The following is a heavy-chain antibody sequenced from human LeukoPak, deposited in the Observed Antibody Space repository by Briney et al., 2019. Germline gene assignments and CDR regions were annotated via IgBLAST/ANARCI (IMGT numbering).Heavy chain of an antibody. CDR1: GFTFSSYS. V-gene: IGHV3-33*08. Sequence: GGSLRLSCAASGFTFSSYSMHWVRQAPGKGLEWVAVIWYDGSNKYYADSVKGRFTISRDNSKNTLYLQMNSLRAEDTAVYYCARDPRGDLYWYFDLWGRGTLVTVSS. D-gene: IGHD2-21*02. CDR2: IWYDGSNK. J-gene: IGHJ2*01. CDR3: ARDPRGDLYWYFDL.